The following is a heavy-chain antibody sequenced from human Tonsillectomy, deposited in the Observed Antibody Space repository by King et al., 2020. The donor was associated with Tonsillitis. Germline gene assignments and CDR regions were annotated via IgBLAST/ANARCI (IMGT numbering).Heavy chain of an antibody. D-gene: IGHD1-1*01. CDR2: ISNDGSYE. Sequence: QLVESGGGVVQPGRSLRLSCAASGLTLSHYGMHWVRQAPGKGLKWVAVISNDGSYEKYADSVKGRFTISRDNSKNTLYLQLNSLRPEDTAVYYCAKPKSTTSLDFLIDYWGQGTLVTVSS. J-gene: IGHJ4*02. CDR1: GLTLSHYG. CDR3: AKPKSTTSLDFLIDY. V-gene: IGHV3-30*18.